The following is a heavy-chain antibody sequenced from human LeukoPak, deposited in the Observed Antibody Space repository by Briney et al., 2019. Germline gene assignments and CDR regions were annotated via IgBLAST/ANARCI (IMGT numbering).Heavy chain of an antibody. J-gene: IGHJ4*02. CDR2: ISSSGTTI. CDR1: GXTFSSYW. CDR3: ARGYSGGLDY. Sequence: GGSLRLSCAASGXTFSSYWMHWVRQAPGKGLEWVSYISSSGTTIHYAASVKGRFTISRDSARNSLSLQVNSLRAEDTAVYYCARGYSGGLDYWGQGTLVTVSS. D-gene: IGHD6-19*01. V-gene: IGHV3-48*04.